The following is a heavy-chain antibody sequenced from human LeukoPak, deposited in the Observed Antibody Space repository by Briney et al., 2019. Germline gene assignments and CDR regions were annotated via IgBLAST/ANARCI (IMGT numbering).Heavy chain of an antibody. Sequence: SETLSLTCAVSGVSINSHYWSWIRQSPGRRLEWIGHISDKGTTKYNPSLKSRVIISADTSKNHLSLNLTSVLAADTAIYYCARRDAGWNYCDHWGQGILVTVSP. CDR3: ARRDAGWNYCDH. V-gene: IGHV4-59*11. J-gene: IGHJ4*02. D-gene: IGHD6-19*01. CDR1: GVSINSHY. CDR2: ISDKGTT.